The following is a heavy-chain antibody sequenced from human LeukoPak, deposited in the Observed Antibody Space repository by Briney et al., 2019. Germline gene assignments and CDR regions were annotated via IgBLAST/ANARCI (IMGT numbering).Heavy chain of an antibody. CDR1: GFTFSTYW. J-gene: IGHJ4*02. CDR2: IKEDGSEK. D-gene: IGHD3-10*01. V-gene: IGHV3-7*01. Sequence: GGSLRLSCAASGFTFSTYWMTWVRQAPGKGLEWVANIKEDGSEKYYVDSVKGRFTISRDNAKNSLYLQMNSLRAEDTAVYYCARVYYYTSGSRWGDYFDYWGQGTLVTVSS. CDR3: ARVYYYTSGSRWGDYFDY.